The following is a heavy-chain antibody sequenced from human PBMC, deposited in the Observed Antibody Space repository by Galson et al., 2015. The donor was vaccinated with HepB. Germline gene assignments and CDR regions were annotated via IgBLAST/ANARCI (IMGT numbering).Heavy chain of an antibody. CDR3: AKDRGYSYGPYYYYYGMDV. CDR2: TSYDGSNK. Sequence: SLRLSCAASGFTFSNYAIHWVRQAPGKGLEWVAVTSYDGSNKFYADSVKGRFTISRDNSKNTLYLQMNSLRAEDTAVYYCAKDRGYSYGPYYYYYGMDVWGQGTTVTVSS. CDR1: GFTFSNYA. J-gene: IGHJ6*02. D-gene: IGHD5-18*01. V-gene: IGHV3-30*18.